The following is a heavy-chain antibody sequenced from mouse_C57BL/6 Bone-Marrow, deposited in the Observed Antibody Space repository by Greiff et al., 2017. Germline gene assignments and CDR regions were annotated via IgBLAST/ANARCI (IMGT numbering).Heavy chain of an antibody. CDR3: TRWDYGSSYDYFDY. CDR2: IDPETGGT. Sequence: VQLQQSGAELVRPGASVTLSCKASGYTFTDYEMHWVKQTPVHGLEWIGAIDPETGGTAYNQKFKGKAILTADKSSSTAYMELRSLTSEDSAVYYCTRWDYGSSYDYFDYWGRGNTLTVSS. V-gene: IGHV1-15*01. J-gene: IGHJ2*01. CDR1: GYTFTDYE. D-gene: IGHD1-1*01.